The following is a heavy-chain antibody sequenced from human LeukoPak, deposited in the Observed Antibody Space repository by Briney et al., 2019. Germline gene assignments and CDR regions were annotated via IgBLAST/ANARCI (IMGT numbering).Heavy chain of an antibody. CDR1: GFTFSDYY. CDR3: AREPEGIQLWYYFDY. CDR2: ISSSGSTI. V-gene: IGHV3-11*04. Sequence: PGGSLRLSCAASGFTFSDYYMSWIRQAPGKGLEWVSYISSSGSTIYYADSVKGRFTISRDNAKNSLYLQMNSLRAEDTAVYYCAREPEGIQLWYYFDYWGQGTLVTVSS. J-gene: IGHJ4*02. D-gene: IGHD5-18*01.